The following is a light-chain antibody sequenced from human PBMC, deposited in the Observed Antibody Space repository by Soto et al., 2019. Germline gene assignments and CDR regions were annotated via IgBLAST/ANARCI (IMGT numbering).Light chain of an antibody. J-gene: IGLJ2*01. Sequence: QSALTQPPSVSGSPGQSVTISCTGTSTDFVGYNRVSWYQQPPGTAPKLIIHDVRDRPSGVSTRFSGSKSGNTASLTISGLQTEDEADYYCSSYTNRKSVIFGGGTKLTVL. CDR1: STDFVGYNR. CDR3: SSYTNRKSVI. CDR2: DVR. V-gene: IGLV2-18*02.